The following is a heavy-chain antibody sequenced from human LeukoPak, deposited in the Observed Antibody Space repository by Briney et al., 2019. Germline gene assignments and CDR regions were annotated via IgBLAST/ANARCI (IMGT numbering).Heavy chain of an antibody. CDR2: IYWNDDK. D-gene: IGHD3-3*01. Sequence: SGPTLVKPTQTLTLTCTFSGFSLSTSGVGVGWIRQPPGKALEWLALIYWNDDKRYSPSLKSRLTITKDTSKNQVVLTMTNMDPVDTATYYCAHRSHEVIFGVVMRLEAFDIWGQGTMVTVSS. J-gene: IGHJ3*02. V-gene: IGHV2-5*01. CDR3: AHRSHEVIFGVVMRLEAFDI. CDR1: GFSLSTSGVG.